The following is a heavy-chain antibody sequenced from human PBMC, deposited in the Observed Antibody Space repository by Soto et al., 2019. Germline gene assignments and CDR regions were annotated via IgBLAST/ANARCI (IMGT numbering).Heavy chain of an antibody. CDR3: AKEDTSSGSLDY. V-gene: IGHV3-23*01. J-gene: IGHJ4*02. CDR1: GFPFGENA. D-gene: IGHD6-19*01. Sequence: GGSLRLSCAASGFPFGENAMSWVRQAPGKGLEWVSGISDSGATTYYADSVRGRFTISRDNSKNKLYLQMKSLRAEDSASYYCAKEDTSSGSLDYWGQGDLVTVSS. CDR2: ISDSGATT.